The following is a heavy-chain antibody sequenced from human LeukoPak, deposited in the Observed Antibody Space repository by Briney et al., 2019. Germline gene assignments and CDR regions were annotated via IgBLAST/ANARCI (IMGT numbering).Heavy chain of an antibody. J-gene: IGHJ6*02. Sequence: GGSLRLSCAASGFTFSSYEMNWVCQAPGKGLEWVSYISSSGSTIYYADSVKGRFTISRDNAKNSLYLQMNSLRAEDTAVYYCARDRGAYGDYASYYYGMDVWGQGTTVTVSS. D-gene: IGHD4-17*01. CDR3: ARDRGAYGDYASYYYGMDV. CDR1: GFTFSSYE. CDR2: ISSSGSTI. V-gene: IGHV3-48*03.